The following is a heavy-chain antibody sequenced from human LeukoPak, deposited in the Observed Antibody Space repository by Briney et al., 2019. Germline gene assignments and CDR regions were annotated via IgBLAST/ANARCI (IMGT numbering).Heavy chain of an antibody. CDR3: ARDLALLWFGEFDY. CDR1: GYSISSGYY. J-gene: IGHJ4*02. D-gene: IGHD3-10*01. Sequence: SETLSLTCTVSGYSISSGYYWGWIRQPPGKGLEWIGSIYHSGSTYYNPSLKSRVTITVDTSKNQFSLKLSSVTAADTAVYYCARDLALLWFGEFDYWGQGTLVTVSS. CDR2: IYHSGST. V-gene: IGHV4-38-2*02.